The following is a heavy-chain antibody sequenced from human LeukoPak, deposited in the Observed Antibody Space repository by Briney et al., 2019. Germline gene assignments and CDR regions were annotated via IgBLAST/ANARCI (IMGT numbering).Heavy chain of an antibody. V-gene: IGHV3-30*03. D-gene: IGHD2-15*01. Sequence: PGGSLRLSCAASGFTFSGYGMHWVRQAPGKGLEWVALISYDGGNKYSADSVKGRFTISRDNSKNTLYLQMNSLRAEDTAVYYCARDREGHWVGGSCHEFAFHIWGQGTMVTVSS. CDR2: ISYDGGNK. J-gene: IGHJ3*02. CDR1: GFTFSGYG. CDR3: ARDREGHWVGGSCHEFAFHI.